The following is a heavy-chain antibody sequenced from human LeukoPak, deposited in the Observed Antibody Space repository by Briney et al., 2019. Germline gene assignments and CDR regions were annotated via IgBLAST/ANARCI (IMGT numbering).Heavy chain of an antibody. CDR3: VRDATRGGDLDH. CDR2: IKVDGSEK. V-gene: IGHV3-7*01. CDR1: GFTFSDYW. Sequence: GGSLRLSCAASGFTFSDYWMMWVRQAPGKGLEWVAQIKVDGSEKYYVDSVRGRFTISRDNAKNSLYLQMNTLRVEDTAVYYCVRDATRGGDLDHWGQGTLVTVSS. D-gene: IGHD2-21*01. J-gene: IGHJ5*02.